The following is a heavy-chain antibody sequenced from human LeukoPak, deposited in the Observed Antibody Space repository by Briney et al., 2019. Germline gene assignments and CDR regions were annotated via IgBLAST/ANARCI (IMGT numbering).Heavy chain of an antibody. J-gene: IGHJ5*02. CDR2: IIPILGIA. CDR1: GGTFSSYA. CDR3: ARHRGTWLPAASDWFDP. V-gene: IGHV1-69*04. Sequence: SVKVSCKASGGTFSSYAISWVRQAPGQGLEWMGRIIPILGIANYAQKFQGRVTITADKSTSTAYMELSSLRSEDTAVYYCARHRGTWLPAASDWFDPWGQGTLVTVSS. D-gene: IGHD2-2*01.